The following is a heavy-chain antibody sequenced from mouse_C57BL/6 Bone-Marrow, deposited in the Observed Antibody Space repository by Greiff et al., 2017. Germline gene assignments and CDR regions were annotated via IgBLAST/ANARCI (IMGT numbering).Heavy chain of an antibody. J-gene: IGHJ4*01. D-gene: IGHD1-2*01. Sequence: EVQLVESGGGLVKPGGSLKLSCAASGFTFSSYAMSWVRQTPEQRLEWVATISDGGSYTYYPDNVKGRFTISRDNAKNNLYLQMSHLKSEDTAMYYCARENYYRSDYAMDYWGQGTSVTVSS. V-gene: IGHV5-4*01. CDR2: ISDGGSYT. CDR3: ARENYYRSDYAMDY. CDR1: GFTFSSYA.